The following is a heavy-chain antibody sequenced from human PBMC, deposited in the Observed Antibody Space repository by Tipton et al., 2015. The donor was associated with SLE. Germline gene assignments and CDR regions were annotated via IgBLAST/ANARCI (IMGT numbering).Heavy chain of an antibody. D-gene: IGHD1-7*01. V-gene: IGHV4-4*07. CDR3: ARDPGTELCDI. J-gene: IGHJ3*02. CDR1: GGSITNYY. CDR2: IYTSENI. Sequence: TLSLTCTVSGGSITNYYWNWIRQPAGKGLEWIGHIYTSENINYNPSPKSRVTMSVDTSKNQFSLKVSSVTAADTAVYYCARDPGTELCDIWGQGTMVTVSS.